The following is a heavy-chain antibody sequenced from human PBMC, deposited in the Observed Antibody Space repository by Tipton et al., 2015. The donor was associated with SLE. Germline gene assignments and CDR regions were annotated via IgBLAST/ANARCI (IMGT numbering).Heavy chain of an antibody. Sequence: TLSLTCTVSGGSISSSSYYWGWIRQPPGKGLEWIGSIYHSGSTTYNPSLKSRVTISVDTSKNQFSLKLSSVTAADTAVYYCARGRITMKMWGQGTLVTVSS. D-gene: IGHD3-22*01. CDR1: GGSISSSSYY. J-gene: IGHJ4*02. CDR2: IYHSGST. V-gene: IGHV4-39*07. CDR3: ARGRITMKM.